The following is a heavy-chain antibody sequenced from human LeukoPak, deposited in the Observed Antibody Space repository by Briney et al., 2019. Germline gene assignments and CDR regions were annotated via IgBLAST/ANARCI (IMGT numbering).Heavy chain of an antibody. CDR2: IYYSGST. J-gene: IGHJ4*02. D-gene: IGHD3-10*01. CDR1: GGSISSSSYY. Sequence: SETLSLTCTVSGGSISSSSYYWGWIRQPPGKGLEWIGSIYYSGSTYYNPSLKSRVTISVDTSKNQFSLKLSSVTAADTAVYYCARRAPDMVRGVIGDYWGRGTLVTVSS. V-gene: IGHV4-39*01. CDR3: ARRAPDMVRGVIGDY.